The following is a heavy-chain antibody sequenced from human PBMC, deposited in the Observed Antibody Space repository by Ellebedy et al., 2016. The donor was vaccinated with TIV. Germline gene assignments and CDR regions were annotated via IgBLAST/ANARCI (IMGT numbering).Heavy chain of an antibody. V-gene: IGHV4-38-2*01. J-gene: IGHJ4*02. CDR3: ARGGPPSGDLDY. Sequence: GSLRLXCAASGFTFSSYSMNWIRQPPGKGLEWIGSIYHSGSTYYNPSLKSRVTISVDTSKNQFSLKLSSVTAADTAVYYCARGGPPSGDLDYWGQGTLVTVSS. D-gene: IGHD4-17*01. CDR2: IYHSGST. CDR1: GFTFSSYS.